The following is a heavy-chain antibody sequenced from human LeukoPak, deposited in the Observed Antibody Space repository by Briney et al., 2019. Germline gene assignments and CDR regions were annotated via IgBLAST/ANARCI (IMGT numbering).Heavy chain of an antibody. CDR3: ARDFDYGGTLSTFDY. V-gene: IGHV4-39*07. CDR1: GGSISSSSYY. D-gene: IGHD4-23*01. J-gene: IGHJ4*02. Sequence: SETLSLTCTVSGGSISSSSYYWGWIRQPPGKGLEWIGSIYYSGSTYYNPSLKSRVTISVDTSKNQFSLKLSSVTAADTAVYYCARDFDYGGTLSTFDYWGQGTLVTVPS. CDR2: IYYSGST.